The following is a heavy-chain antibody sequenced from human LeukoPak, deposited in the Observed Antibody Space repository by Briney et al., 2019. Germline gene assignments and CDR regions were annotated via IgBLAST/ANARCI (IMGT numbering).Heavy chain of an antibody. J-gene: IGHJ3*02. Sequence: GESLKISCQGSGYSFTSYWIGWVRQMPGKGLEWMEIIYPGDSDTRYSPSFQGQVTISADKSISTAYLQWSSLKASDTAMYYCARQWDYYGSGSYMGAFDIWGQGTMVTVSS. V-gene: IGHV5-51*01. D-gene: IGHD3-10*01. CDR3: ARQWDYYGSGSYMGAFDI. CDR1: GYSFTSYW. CDR2: IYPGDSDT.